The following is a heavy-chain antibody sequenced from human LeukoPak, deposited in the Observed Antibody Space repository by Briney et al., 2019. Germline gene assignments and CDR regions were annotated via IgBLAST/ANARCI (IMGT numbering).Heavy chain of an antibody. Sequence: PSETLSLTCTVSGGSISSSSYYWRWIRQPPGKGLEWIGSIYYSGSTYYNPSLKSRVTISVDTSKNQFSLKLSSVTAADTAVYYCAGWASSSWSSIDYWGQGILVTVSS. CDR2: IYYSGST. V-gene: IGHV4-39*01. CDR3: AGWASSSWSSIDY. CDR1: GGSISSSSYY. D-gene: IGHD6-13*01. J-gene: IGHJ4*02.